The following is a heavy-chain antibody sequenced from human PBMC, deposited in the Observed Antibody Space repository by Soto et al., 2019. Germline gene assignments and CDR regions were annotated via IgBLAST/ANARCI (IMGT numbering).Heavy chain of an antibody. CDR2: IFSSDSNA. D-gene: IGHD6-13*01. Sequence: GESLKISCKGSGYSFSTYSIGWVRQMPGKGLEWMGNIFSSDSNARYSPSFQGQVTISVDRSINTAFLQWSSLKASDTAMYYCATWCGSSWFDHWGQGTLVTVSS. V-gene: IGHV5-51*01. CDR3: ATWCGSSWFDH. J-gene: IGHJ5*02. CDR1: GYSFSTYS.